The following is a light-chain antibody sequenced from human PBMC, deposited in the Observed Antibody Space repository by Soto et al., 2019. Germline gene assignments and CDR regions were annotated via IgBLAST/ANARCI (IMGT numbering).Light chain of an antibody. Sequence: EIVLTQSPGTLSLSPGERATLSCRASQSLSSGCVAWYQQKPGQAPRLLIHDTSSRATAIPDRFSGSGSGTDFSLCISRLEPEDSAVSYCERYGNSPFHFGPGTKVD. J-gene: IGKJ3*01. CDR2: DTS. CDR3: ERYGNSPFH. CDR1: QSLSSGC. V-gene: IGKV3-20*01.